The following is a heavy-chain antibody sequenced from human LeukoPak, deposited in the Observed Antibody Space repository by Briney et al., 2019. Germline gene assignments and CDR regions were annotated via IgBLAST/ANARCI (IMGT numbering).Heavy chain of an antibody. J-gene: IGHJ4*02. CDR1: GFTFSSYG. CDR2: IWYDGSNK. D-gene: IGHD2-15*01. CDR3: ARDHGGGHHTLYYFDY. V-gene: IGHV3-33*01. Sequence: GRSLRLSCAASGFTFSSYGMHWVRQAPGKGLEWVAVIWYDGSNKYYADSVKGRFTISRDNSKNTLYLQMNSLRAEDTAVYYCARDHGGGHHTLYYFDYWGQGTLVTVSS.